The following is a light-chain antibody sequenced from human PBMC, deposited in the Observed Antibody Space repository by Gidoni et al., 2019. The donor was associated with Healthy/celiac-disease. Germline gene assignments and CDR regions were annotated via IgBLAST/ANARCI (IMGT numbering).Light chain of an antibody. CDR2: GAS. Sequence: EIVMTQSPATLSVSPGERATLPCRASQSVSSNLAWYQQKPGPAPRLLIYGASTRATGIPARFSGSGSGTEFTLTISSLQSEDFAVYYCQQFYTFGQGTKLEIK. CDR1: QSVSSN. CDR3: QQFYT. V-gene: IGKV3-15*01. J-gene: IGKJ2*01.